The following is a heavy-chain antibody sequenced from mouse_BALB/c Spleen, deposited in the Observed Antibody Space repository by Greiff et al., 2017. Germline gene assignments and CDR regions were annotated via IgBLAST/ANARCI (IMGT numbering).Heavy chain of an antibody. CDR3: ATYGY. V-gene: IGHV3-6*02. CDR2: ISYDGSN. Sequence: EVKLEESGPGLVKPSQSLSLTCSVTGYSITSGYYWNWIRQFPGNKLEWMGYISYDGSNNYNPSLKNRISITRDTSKNQFFLKLNSVTTEDTATYYCATYGYWGQGTTLTVSS. D-gene: IGHD1-1*01. J-gene: IGHJ2*01. CDR1: GYSITSGYY.